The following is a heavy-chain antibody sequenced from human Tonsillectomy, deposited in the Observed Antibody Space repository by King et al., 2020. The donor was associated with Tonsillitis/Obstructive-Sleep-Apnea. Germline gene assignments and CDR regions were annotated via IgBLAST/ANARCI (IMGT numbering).Heavy chain of an antibody. CDR2: INHSGGT. V-gene: IGHV4-34*01. D-gene: IGHD2-2*01. CDR3: AGDKIVVLSVAIPSYFDY. Sequence: VQLQQWGAGLLKPSETLSLTCAVYGGSFSGASWSWIRQPPGKGLEWIGEINHSGGTNYKPSLNSRVTISLDTSKNQFSLKLTSVTAADTAVYYCAGDKIVVLSVAIPSYFDYWGQGTLVTVSS. CDR1: GGSFSGAS. J-gene: IGHJ4*02.